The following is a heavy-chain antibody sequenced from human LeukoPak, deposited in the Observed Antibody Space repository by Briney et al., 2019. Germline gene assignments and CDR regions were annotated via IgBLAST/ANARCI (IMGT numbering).Heavy chain of an antibody. CDR3: ARCTIGDGSGWCTWFDP. V-gene: IGHV3-30*03. D-gene: IGHD6-19*01. CDR1: GFTFSSYG. Sequence: GRSLRLSCAASGFTFSSYGMHWVRQAPGKGLEWVAVISYDGSNKYYADSVKGRFTISRDNSKNTMFLQMENLRAEDAAVYYCARCTIGDGSGWCTWFDPWGQGTLVTVSS. CDR2: ISYDGSNK. J-gene: IGHJ5*02.